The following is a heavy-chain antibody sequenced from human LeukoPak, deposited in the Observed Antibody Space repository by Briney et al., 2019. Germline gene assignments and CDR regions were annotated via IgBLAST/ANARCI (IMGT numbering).Heavy chain of an antibody. CDR1: GYTFTSYG. V-gene: IGHV1-18*01. CDR2: ISAYNGNT. Sequence: GASVKVSCKASGYTFTSYGISWVRQAPGQGLEWMGWISAYNGNTNYAQKLQGRVTMTTDTSTSTAYMELRSLRSDDTAVYYCARAGDCGGDCYPAGYSFDYWGRGTLVAVSS. D-gene: IGHD2-21*02. CDR3: ARAGDCGGDCYPAGYSFDY. J-gene: IGHJ4*02.